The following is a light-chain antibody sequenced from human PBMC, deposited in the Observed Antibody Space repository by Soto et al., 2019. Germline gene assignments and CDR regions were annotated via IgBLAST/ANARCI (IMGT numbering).Light chain of an antibody. CDR2: DVS. J-gene: IGLJ1*01. CDR3: CSYAGGYIV. CDR1: SSDVGGYNY. V-gene: IGLV2-11*01. Sequence: QSALTQPRSVSGSPGQSVTISCTGTSSDVGGYNYVSWYQQHPGKAPKLMIYDVSKRPSGVPDRFSGSKSGNTASLTISGLQAEDEADYYCCSYAGGYIVFGTGTKLTVL.